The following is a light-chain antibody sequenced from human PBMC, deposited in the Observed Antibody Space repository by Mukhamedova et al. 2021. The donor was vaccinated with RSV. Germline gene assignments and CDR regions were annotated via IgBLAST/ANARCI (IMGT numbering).Light chain of an antibody. J-gene: IGKJ5*01. Sequence: RATISCRASQSVHSNYLAWYQQKPGQAPRLLIYGSYSRATGVPGRFSGSGSGTDFTLTISRLEPEDFALYYCQQYGSSPPITFGQG. V-gene: IGKV3-20*01. CDR3: QQYGSSPPIT. CDR2: GSY. CDR1: QSVHSNY.